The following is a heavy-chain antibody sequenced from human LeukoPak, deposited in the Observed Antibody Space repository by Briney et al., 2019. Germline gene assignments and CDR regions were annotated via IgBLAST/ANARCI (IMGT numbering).Heavy chain of an antibody. J-gene: IGHJ4*02. CDR3: AKDGSTFLPSGNCD. CDR2: ISGSGGST. CDR1: GFTFSNYA. V-gene: IGHV3-23*01. Sequence: GSLRLSCAVSGFTFSNYAMSWVRPAPGKGLEWFSGISGSGGSTFYADSVKGRFTISRDNSKNTLYLQMNSLRVEDTPIYYCAKDGSTFLPSGNCDWYQGTLITVSS. D-gene: IGHD1-26*01.